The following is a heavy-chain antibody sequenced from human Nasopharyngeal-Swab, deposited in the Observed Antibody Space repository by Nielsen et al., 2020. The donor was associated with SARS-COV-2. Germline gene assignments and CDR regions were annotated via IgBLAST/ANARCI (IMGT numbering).Heavy chain of an antibody. Sequence: GESLKISCAASGFPFLLSFLPFVRQAPGKGLEWVAVISYDGSNKYYADSVKGRFTISRDNSKNTLYLQMNSLRAEDTAVYYCALAVYDYIDYWGQGTLVTVSS. J-gene: IGHJ4*02. V-gene: IGHV3-30*03. D-gene: IGHD5/OR15-5a*01. CDR1: GFPFLLSF. CDR2: ISYDGSNK. CDR3: ALAVYDYIDY.